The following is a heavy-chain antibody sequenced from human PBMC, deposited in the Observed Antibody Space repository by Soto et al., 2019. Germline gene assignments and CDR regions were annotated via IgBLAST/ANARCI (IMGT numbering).Heavy chain of an antibody. CDR3: AKDRDVGDLLTREFDS. CDR1: GFTFGDYA. J-gene: IGHJ4*02. Sequence: EVQLVESGGGLVQPGRSLRLSCEASGFTFGDYAMHWVRQIPGKGLEWVSTITWNSGTIDYADSVKGRFTISIDNAKSSLYLQMHSLRTEDTALYYCAKDRDVGDLLTREFDSWGQGTLVTVSS. V-gene: IGHV3-9*01. D-gene: IGHD3-10*01. CDR2: ITWNSGTI.